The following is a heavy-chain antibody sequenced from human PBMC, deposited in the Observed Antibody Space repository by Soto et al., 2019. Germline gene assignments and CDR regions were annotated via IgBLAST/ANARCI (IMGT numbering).Heavy chain of an antibody. V-gene: IGHV3-21*06. J-gene: IGHJ6*02. D-gene: IGHD3-10*01. CDR1: GFTFSSYS. CDR3: ARSSGGSGKLWNYYGMDV. CDR2: ISSGSSYI. Sequence: GGSLRLSCAASGFTFSSYSMNWVRQAPGKGLEWVSSISSGSSYIYYADSVKGRFAISRDNAKNSLYLQMNSLRAEDTAVYYCARSSGGSGKLWNYYGMDVWGQGTTVTVSS.